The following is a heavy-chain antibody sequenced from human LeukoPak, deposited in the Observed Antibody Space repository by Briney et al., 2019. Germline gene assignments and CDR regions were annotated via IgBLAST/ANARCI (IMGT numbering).Heavy chain of an antibody. D-gene: IGHD6-19*01. J-gene: IGHJ4*02. CDR3: ARDGIAVAGHLGY. V-gene: IGHV1-46*01. CDR2: INPSGGST. Sequence: ASVKVSCKASGYTFTSYYMHWVRQAPGQGLEWMGIINPSGGSTSYAQKFQGGVTMTRDTSTSTVYMELSGLRSEDTAVYYCARDGIAVAGHLGYWGQGTLVTVSS. CDR1: GYTFTSYY.